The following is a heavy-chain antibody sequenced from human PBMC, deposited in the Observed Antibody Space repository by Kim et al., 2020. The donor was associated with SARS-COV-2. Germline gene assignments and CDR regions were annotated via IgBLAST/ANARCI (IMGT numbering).Heavy chain of an antibody. Sequence: GGSLRLSCAASGFTFSDYYMSWIRQAPGKGLEWVSYISSSGSTIYYADSVKGRFTISRDNAKNSLYLQMNSLRAEDTAVYYCARVRWAAGPFYYYYYGMDVCGQGTTVTVSS. CDR2: ISSSGSTI. V-gene: IGHV3-11*01. D-gene: IGHD6-13*01. CDR3: ARVRWAAGPFYYYYYGMDV. J-gene: IGHJ6*02. CDR1: GFTFSDYY.